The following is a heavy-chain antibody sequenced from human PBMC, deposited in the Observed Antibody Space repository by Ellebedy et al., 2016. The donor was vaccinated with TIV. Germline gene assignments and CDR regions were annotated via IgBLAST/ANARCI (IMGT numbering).Heavy chain of an antibody. CDR3: ARARTGSYNYYYGLDV. CDR1: GFTFSGYA. D-gene: IGHD2-8*02. J-gene: IGHJ6*02. CDR2: ISYDGTEK. Sequence: GESLKISCAASGFTFSGYAVHWVRQAPGKGLDWVAVISYDGTEKYYADSVKGRFTISRENSKNMLYLQMNSLRAEDSAVFYCARARTGSYNYYYGLDVWGQGTTVTVSS. V-gene: IGHV3-30*01.